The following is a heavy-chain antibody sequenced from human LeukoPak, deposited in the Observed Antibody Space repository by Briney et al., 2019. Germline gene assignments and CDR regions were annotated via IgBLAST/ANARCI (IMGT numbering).Heavy chain of an antibody. Sequence: GASVKVSCKASGYTFTGYYMHWVRQAPGQGLEWMGWINPNSGGTNYAQNFQGRVTMTRDTSISTAYMELSRLRSDDTAVYYCASSSPELMGATRDWGQGTLVTVSS. CDR1: GYTFTGYY. CDR2: INPNSGGT. CDR3: ASSSPELMGATRD. D-gene: IGHD1-26*01. V-gene: IGHV1-2*02. J-gene: IGHJ4*02.